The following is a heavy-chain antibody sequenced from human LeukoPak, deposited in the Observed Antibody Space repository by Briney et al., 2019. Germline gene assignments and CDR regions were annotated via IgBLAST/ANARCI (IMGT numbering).Heavy chain of an antibody. J-gene: IGHJ6*03. CDR1: GFTFSSYW. V-gene: IGHV3-7*01. Sequence: GGSLRLSCAASGFTFSSYWMSWVRQAPGKGLEWVANIKQDGSEKYYVDSVKGRFTISRDNAKNSLYLQMNSLRAEDTAVYYWARVRDGGSRDYYYYMDVWGKGTTVTVSS. CDR3: ARVRDGGSRDYYYYMDV. CDR2: IKQDGSEK. D-gene: IGHD6-13*01.